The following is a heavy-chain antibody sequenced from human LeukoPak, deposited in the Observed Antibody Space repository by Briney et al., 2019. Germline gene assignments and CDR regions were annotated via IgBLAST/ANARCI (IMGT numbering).Heavy chain of an antibody. CDR2: IYYSGST. Sequence: SETLSLTCTVSGGSISSYYWSWIRQPPGKGLEWIGYIYYSGSTNYNPSLKSRVTISVDTSKNQFSLKLSSVTAADTAVYYCARADHWGYYYMDVWSKGTTVTVSS. V-gene: IGHV4-59*01. D-gene: IGHD3-16*01. CDR3: ARADHWGYYYMDV. CDR1: GGSISSYY. J-gene: IGHJ6*03.